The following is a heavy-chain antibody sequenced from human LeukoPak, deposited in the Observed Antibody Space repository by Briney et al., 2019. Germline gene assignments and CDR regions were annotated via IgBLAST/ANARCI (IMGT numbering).Heavy chain of an antibody. D-gene: IGHD6-6*01. V-gene: IGHV1-18*01. CDR2: ISAYNGNT. CDR3: AREKSSSSVDY. J-gene: IGHJ4*02. CDR1: GYTFTSYG. Sequence: EASVTVSCTASGYTFTSYGISWVRQAPGQRLEWMGWISAYNGNTNYAQKLQGRVTMTTDTSTSTAYMELRSLRSDDTAVYYCAREKSSSSVDYWGQGTLVTVSS.